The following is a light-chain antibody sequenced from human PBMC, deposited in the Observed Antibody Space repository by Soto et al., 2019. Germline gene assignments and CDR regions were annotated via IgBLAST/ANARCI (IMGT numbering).Light chain of an antibody. V-gene: IGLV1-44*01. J-gene: IGLJ2*01. Sequence: QSVLTQPPSTSGTPGQRVTISCSGSSSNIGTNTVHWYQQFPGTAPKLLIYSNDQRPSGVPDRFSGSKSGTSASLAISGLQSEDEADYYCAAWDDSLKGLVLGGGTKLTVL. CDR1: SSNIGTNT. CDR3: AAWDDSLKGLV. CDR2: SND.